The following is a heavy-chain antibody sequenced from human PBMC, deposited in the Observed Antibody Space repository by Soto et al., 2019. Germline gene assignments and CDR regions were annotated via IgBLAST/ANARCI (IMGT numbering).Heavy chain of an antibody. Sequence: QVQLQESGPGLVKPSGTLSLICGVSGSSVRSGRYFSSWIRQPPGKGLEWIGYISYNGRTNYNPSLKSRVTISVDTSDNQFSLRLTSVTAAYTAIYYCARLSPPGSYILDYWGQGTLLTVSS. V-gene: IGHV4-61*01. CDR2: ISYNGRT. D-gene: IGHD2-15*01. J-gene: IGHJ4*02. CDR3: ARLSPPGSYILDY. CDR1: GSSVRSGRYF.